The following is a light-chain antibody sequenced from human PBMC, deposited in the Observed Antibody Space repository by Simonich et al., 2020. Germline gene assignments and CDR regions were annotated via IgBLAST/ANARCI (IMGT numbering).Light chain of an antibody. CDR3: SSYTSSSTL. V-gene: IGLV2-14*01. CDR1: SSDVGGYNS. CDR2: DVS. J-gene: IGLJ2*01. Sequence: QSALTQPASVSGSPGQSITISCTGTSSDVGGYNSVSWYQQHPGKAPKLMIYDVSKRPSGVSNRFSGSKSGNTASLTISGLQAEDEADYYCSSYTSSSTLFGGGTKLTVL.